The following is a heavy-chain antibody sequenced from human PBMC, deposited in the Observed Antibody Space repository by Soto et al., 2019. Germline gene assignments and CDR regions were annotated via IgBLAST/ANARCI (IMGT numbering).Heavy chain of an antibody. CDR3: VTNRGDYDGSFFAH. D-gene: IGHD3-16*01. V-gene: IGHV4-31*04. J-gene: IGHJ4*02. CDR1: GTAITSGGSY. CDR2: IYYSGST. Sequence: QVWLQESGPGPVKPSQTLSLTCTVSGTAITSGGSYWTWIRQHPGKGLEWIGYIYYSGSTKYNPSLESRVTMSLDTSKNLFSLRLNSVTAADTVVYYCVTNRGDYDGSFFAHWGQGTLVTVSS.